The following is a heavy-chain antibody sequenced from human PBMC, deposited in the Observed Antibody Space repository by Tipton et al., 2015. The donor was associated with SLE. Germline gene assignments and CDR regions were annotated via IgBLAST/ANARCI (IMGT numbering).Heavy chain of an antibody. Sequence: TLSLTCTVSGGSISSSGYHWSWIRQHPGKGLEWIGYIYYSGSTYYNPSLKSRVTISIDMSKNQFSLRVNSVTAADTAVYFCARGFGYYYNYLDVWGKGTTVIVSS. CDR1: GGSISSSGYH. D-gene: IGHD3-10*01. J-gene: IGHJ6*03. CDR3: ARGFGYYYNYLDV. V-gene: IGHV4-31*03. CDR2: IYYSGST.